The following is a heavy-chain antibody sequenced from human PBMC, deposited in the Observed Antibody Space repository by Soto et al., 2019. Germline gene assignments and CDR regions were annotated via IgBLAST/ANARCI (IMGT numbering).Heavy chain of an antibody. D-gene: IGHD3-10*01. CDR2: ISDGGGST. V-gene: IGHV3-23*01. CDR3: TNRRNYISQY. Sequence: GGSLRLSCAASGFTFSSHGMGWVRQAPGKGLEWVSSISDGGGSTFYADAVKGRFTISRDNSKNMLYLEMNSLRGEDAAVYYCTNRRNYISQYRGQGTLVTVSS. J-gene: IGHJ4*02. CDR1: GFTFSSHG.